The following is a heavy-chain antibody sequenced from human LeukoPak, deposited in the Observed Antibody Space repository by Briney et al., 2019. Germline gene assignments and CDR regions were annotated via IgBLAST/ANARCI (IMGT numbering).Heavy chain of an antibody. V-gene: IGHV4-59*01. CDR3: ARVGGYNDAFDI. Sequence: PSETLSLTCTVSGGSISSYYWSWIRQPPGKGLEWIAYIYYSGSTNYNPSLKSRVTISLDTSKNQFFLKLSSVTAADTAIYYCARVGGYNDAFDIGGQGTMVTVSS. CDR1: GGSISSYY. CDR2: IYYSGST. D-gene: IGHD5-24*01. J-gene: IGHJ3*02.